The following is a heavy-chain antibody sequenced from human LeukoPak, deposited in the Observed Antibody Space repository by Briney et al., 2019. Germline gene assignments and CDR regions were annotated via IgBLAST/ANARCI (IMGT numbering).Heavy chain of an antibody. J-gene: IGHJ4*02. D-gene: IGHD5-18*01. CDR3: AKDIAQGYTFGSMEQDY. Sequence: QPGGSLRLSCAVSGLTFSRYAMSWVRQAPGKGLEWVSAISESGSGTYYADSVKGRFTISRDNSKDTPSLPMNSLRADDTAVYYCAKDIAQGYTFGSMEQDYWGQGTLVTVSS. V-gene: IGHV3-23*01. CDR1: GLTFSRYA. CDR2: ISESGSGT.